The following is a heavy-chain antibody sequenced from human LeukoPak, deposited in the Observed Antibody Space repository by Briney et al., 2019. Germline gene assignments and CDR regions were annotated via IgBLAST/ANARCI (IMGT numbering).Heavy chain of an antibody. D-gene: IGHD6-19*01. V-gene: IGHV5-10-1*01. J-gene: IGHJ4*02. Sequence: GESLKISCKGSGYSFTSHWISWVRQMPGKGLEWMGRIDPSDSYTNYSPSFQGHVTIPADKSISTAYLQWSSLKASDTAMYYRARIYSSDWPNYFDSWGQGTLVTGST. CDR3: ARIYSSDWPNYFDS. CDR2: IDPSDSYT. CDR1: GYSFTSHW.